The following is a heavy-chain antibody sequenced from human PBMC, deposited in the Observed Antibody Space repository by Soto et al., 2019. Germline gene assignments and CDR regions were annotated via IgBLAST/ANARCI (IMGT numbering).Heavy chain of an antibody. CDR1: GYTFTSYH. V-gene: IGHV1-18*01. CDR2: ISAYNTNT. CDR3: ARDTPPTDY. Sequence: QVQLVQSGAEVKKPGASVKVSCKTSGYTFTSYHISWVRQAPGQGLEWMGWISAYNTNTNYAQKFQGRVTMPTDTLTSTAYMELRSRRSDDTAVYYCARDTPPTDYWGKGTLVTVSS. J-gene: IGHJ4*02.